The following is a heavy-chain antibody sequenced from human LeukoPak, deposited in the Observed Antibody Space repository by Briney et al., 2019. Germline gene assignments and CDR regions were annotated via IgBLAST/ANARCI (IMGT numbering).Heavy chain of an antibody. D-gene: IGHD6-19*01. CDR1: GGSISSSNW. CDR2: IYHSGST. J-gene: IGHJ6*02. V-gene: IGHV4-4*02. CDR3: ARHPALIAVAPPYYYGMDV. Sequence: SETLSLTCAVSGGSISSSNWWSWVRQPPGKGLEWMGEIYHSGSTNYNPSLKSRVTISVDKSKNQFSLKLSSVTAADTAVYYCARHPALIAVAPPYYYGMDVWGQGTTVTVSS.